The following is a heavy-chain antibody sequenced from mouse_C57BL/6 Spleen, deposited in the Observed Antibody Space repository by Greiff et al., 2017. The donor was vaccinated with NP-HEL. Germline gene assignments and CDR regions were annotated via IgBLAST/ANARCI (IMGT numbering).Heavy chain of an antibody. CDR1: GYTFTDYE. CDR3: AVVEYAMDY. CDR2: IDPETGGT. Sequence: QVQLKQSGAELVRPGASVTLSCKASGYTFTDYEMHWVKQTPVHGLEWIGAIDPETGGTAYNQKFKGKAILTADKSSSTAYMELRSLTSEDSAVYYCAVVEYAMDYWGQGTSVTVSS. V-gene: IGHV1-15*01. D-gene: IGHD1-1*01. J-gene: IGHJ4*01.